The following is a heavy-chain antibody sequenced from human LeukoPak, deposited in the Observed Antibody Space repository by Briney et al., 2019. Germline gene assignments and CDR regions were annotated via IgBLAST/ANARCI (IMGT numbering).Heavy chain of an antibody. J-gene: IGHJ4*02. CDR1: GFTFSSYA. CDR3: ARDPDSSGYYQYYFDY. V-gene: IGHV3-30*04. CDR2: ISYDGGNK. D-gene: IGHD3-22*01. Sequence: PGGSLRLSCAASGFTFSSYAMHWVRQAPAKGLGWVAVISYDGGNKYYADSVKGRFTISRDNSKNTLYLQMNSMRAEDAAVYYCARDPDSSGYYQYYFDYWGQGTLVTVSS.